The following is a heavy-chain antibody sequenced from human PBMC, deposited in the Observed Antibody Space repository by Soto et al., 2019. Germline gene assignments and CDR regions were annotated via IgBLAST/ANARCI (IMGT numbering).Heavy chain of an antibody. CDR1: GGTFSSYA. CDR2: IIPIFGT. V-gene: IGHV1-69*06. J-gene: IGHJ3*02. CDR3: ARGEKIAVAGKLSVFDI. Sequence: SVKVSCKASGGTFSSYAISWVRQAPGQGLEWMGGIIPIFGTFYAQKFQGRVTMTGDTSTSTVYMELSSLRSEDTAVYYCARGEKIAVAGKLSVFDIWGQGTMVTVSS. D-gene: IGHD6-19*01.